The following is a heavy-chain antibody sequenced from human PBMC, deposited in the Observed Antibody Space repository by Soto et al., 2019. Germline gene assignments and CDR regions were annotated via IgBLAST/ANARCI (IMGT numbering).Heavy chain of an antibody. V-gene: IGHV1-3*05. Sequence: QVQLVQSGAEEKKPGASVKVSCKASGYTFSSYAMHWVRHAPGQRLEWMGWLNALNGNTKYSQKYQERVTITTDTYASAANMELSRLRSEDTAVYYCARRGSGWDYCGQGTLVTVSS. J-gene: IGHJ4*02. D-gene: IGHD6-19*01. CDR3: ARRGSGWDY. CDR2: LNALNGNT. CDR1: GYTFSSYA.